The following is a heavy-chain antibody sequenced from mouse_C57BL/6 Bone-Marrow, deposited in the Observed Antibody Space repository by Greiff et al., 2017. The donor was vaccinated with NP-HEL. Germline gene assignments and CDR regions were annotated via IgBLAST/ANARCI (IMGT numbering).Heavy chain of an antibody. D-gene: IGHD1-1*01. CDR3: ARPNYYGSSYVGAMDY. Sequence: VQLQQSGGDLVKPGGSLKLSCAASGFTFSSYGMSWVRQTPDKRLEWVATISSGGSYTYYPDSVKGRFTISRDNAKNTLYLQMSSLKSEDTAMYYCARPNYYGSSYVGAMDYWGQGTSVTVSS. J-gene: IGHJ4*01. V-gene: IGHV5-6*01. CDR1: GFTFSSYG. CDR2: ISSGGSYT.